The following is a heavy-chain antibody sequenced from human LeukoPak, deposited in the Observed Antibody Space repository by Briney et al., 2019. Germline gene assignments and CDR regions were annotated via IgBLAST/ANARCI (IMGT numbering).Heavy chain of an antibody. CDR1: GYTFTSYG. CDR3: ATDIAAAGTNAFDY. Sequence: ASVRVSCKASGYTFTSYGISWVRQAPGQGLEWMGWISAYNGNTNYAQKLQGRVTMTTDTSTSTAYMELRSLRSDDTAVYYCATDIAAAGTNAFDYWGQGTLVTVSS. J-gene: IGHJ4*02. CDR2: ISAYNGNT. D-gene: IGHD6-13*01. V-gene: IGHV1-18*01.